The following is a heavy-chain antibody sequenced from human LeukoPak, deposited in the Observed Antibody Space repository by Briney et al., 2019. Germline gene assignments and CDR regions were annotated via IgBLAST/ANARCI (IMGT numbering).Heavy chain of an antibody. Sequence: SVKVSCKASGYTFTGYYMHWVRQAPGQGIEWMGWINPNSGGTNYAQKFQGKVTMTRDTSISTAYMELSRLRSDDTAVYYCARGDTMVRGVIHWFDPWGQGTLVTVSS. CDR3: ARGDTMVRGVIHWFDP. CDR2: INPNSGGT. V-gene: IGHV1-2*02. CDR1: GYTFTGYY. D-gene: IGHD3-10*01. J-gene: IGHJ5*02.